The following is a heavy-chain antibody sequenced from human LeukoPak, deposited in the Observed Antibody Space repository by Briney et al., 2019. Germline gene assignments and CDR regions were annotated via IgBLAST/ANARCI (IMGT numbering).Heavy chain of an antibody. CDR1: GGSVSGSY. Sequence: SETLSLTCTVSGGSVSGSYWSWIRQPPGKGLEWIGYIYYSGSTNYNPSLKSRVTISVDTSKNQFSLKLSSVTAADTAVYYCARTTEAHSWRTRYYDYYMDVWGKGTTVTISS. V-gene: IGHV4-59*02. CDR2: IYYSGST. J-gene: IGHJ6*03. D-gene: IGHD6-13*01. CDR3: ARTTEAHSWRTRYYDYYMDV.